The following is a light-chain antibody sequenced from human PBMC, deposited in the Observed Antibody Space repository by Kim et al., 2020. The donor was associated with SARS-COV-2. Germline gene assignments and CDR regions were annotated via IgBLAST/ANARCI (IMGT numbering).Light chain of an antibody. V-gene: IGKV3-15*01. CDR3: QQYHRWPLT. CDR1: QSISTN. J-gene: IGKJ1*01. CDR2: GVS. Sequence: EVVMMQSPGTLSVSPGERATLSCRASQSISTNLAWYQQKPGQAPRLLISGVSTRATGVPARFSGGGSGTEFTLTISSLQPEDSAVYHCQQYHRWPLTFGLGTKVDIK.